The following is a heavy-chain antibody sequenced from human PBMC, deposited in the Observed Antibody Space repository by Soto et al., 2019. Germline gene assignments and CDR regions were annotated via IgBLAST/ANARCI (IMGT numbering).Heavy chain of an antibody. D-gene: IGHD6-19*01. V-gene: IGHV1-69*02. CDR1: GGTFSSYT. CDR2: IIPILGIA. J-gene: IGHJ5*02. CDR3: ARASGWSTVNWFAP. Sequence: QVQLVQSGAEVKKPGSSVKVSCKASGGTFSSYTISWVRQAPGQGLEWMGRIIPILGIANYAQKFQGRVTITADKSTSTAYMEMSSLRSEDTAVYYCARASGWSTVNWFAPWGQGTLVTVSS.